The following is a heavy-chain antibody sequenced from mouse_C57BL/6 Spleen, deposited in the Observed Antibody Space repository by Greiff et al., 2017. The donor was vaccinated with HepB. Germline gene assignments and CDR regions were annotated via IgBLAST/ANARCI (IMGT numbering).Heavy chain of an antibody. CDR1: GYTFTSYW. Sequence: QVQLQQPGAELVMPGASVKLSCKASGYTFTSYWMHWVKQRPGQGLEWIGEIDPSDSYTNYNQKFKGKSTLTVDKSSSTAYMQLSSLTSADSAVYYCERGYYGSSQAWFAYWGQGTLVTVSA. CDR3: ERGYYGSSQAWFAY. D-gene: IGHD1-1*01. V-gene: IGHV1-69*01. CDR2: IDPSDSYT. J-gene: IGHJ3*01.